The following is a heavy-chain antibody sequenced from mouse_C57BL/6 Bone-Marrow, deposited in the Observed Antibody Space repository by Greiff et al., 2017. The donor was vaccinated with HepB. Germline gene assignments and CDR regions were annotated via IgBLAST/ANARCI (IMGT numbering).Heavy chain of an antibody. V-gene: IGHV1-4*01. D-gene: IGHD1-1*01. J-gene: IGHJ1*03. CDR3: ARCGSSYHWYFDV. CDR1: GYTFTSYT. CDR2: INPSSGYT. Sequence: QVQLKESGAELARPGASVKMSCKASGYTFTSYTMHWVKQRPGQGLEWIGYINPSSGYTKYNQKFKDKATLTADKSSSTAYMQLSSLTSEDSAVYYCARCGSSYHWYFDVWGTGTTVTVSS.